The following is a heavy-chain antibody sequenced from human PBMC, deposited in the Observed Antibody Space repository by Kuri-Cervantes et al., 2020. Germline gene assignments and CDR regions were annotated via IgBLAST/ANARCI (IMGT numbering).Heavy chain of an antibody. D-gene: IGHD5-18*01. CDR1: GLTFTTYA. CDR2: ISGSGSST. V-gene: IGHV3-23*01. Sequence: GGSLRLSCAASGLTFTTYAMSWVRQPPGKGLEWVSAISGSGSSTYYADSVKGRFTISRDNSKNTLYLQMNSLRAEDTAVYYCAKGHYSYGYDYWGQGTLVTVSS. CDR3: AKGHYSYGYDY. J-gene: IGHJ4*02.